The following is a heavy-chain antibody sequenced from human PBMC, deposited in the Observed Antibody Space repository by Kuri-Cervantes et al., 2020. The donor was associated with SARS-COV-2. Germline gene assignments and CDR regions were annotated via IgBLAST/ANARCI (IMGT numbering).Heavy chain of an antibody. CDR2: INYSGSS. Sequence: GSLRLSCTVSGGSISSDYWSWIRQPPGKGLEWIGFINYSGSSNYNPSLKSRVSISVDTSKNQFSLKLSSVTAADTAVYHCASHCTNGVCYHDAFDIWGQGTMVTVSS. CDR1: GGSISSDY. V-gene: IGHV4-59*12. CDR3: ASHCTNGVCYHDAFDI. D-gene: IGHD2-8*01. J-gene: IGHJ3*02.